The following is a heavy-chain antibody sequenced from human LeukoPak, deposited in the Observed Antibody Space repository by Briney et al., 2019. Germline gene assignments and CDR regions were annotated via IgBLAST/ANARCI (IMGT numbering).Heavy chain of an antibody. J-gene: IGHJ4*02. D-gene: IGHD5-24*01. CDR3: AAMATITLNY. V-gene: IGHV3-21*01. Sequence: GGSLRLSCAASGFTFSSYSMNWVRQAPGKGLEWVSSISSSSSYIYYADSVKGRFTISRDNAKNSLYLQMNSLRAEDTAVHYCAAMATITLNYWGQGTLVTVSS. CDR2: ISSSSSYI. CDR1: GFTFSSYS.